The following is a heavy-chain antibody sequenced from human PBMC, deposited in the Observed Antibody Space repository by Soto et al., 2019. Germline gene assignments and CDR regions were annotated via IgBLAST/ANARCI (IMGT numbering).Heavy chain of an antibody. CDR1: GFTFSTYA. V-gene: IGHV3-21*01. D-gene: IGHD5-18*01. J-gene: IGHJ4*02. CDR3: ARDPLSADTAMLTELDY. Sequence: EVQLVESGGGLVKPGESLRLSCAASGFTFSTYAMNWVRQAPGKGLEWVSAITRSSNYIYYADSVKGRFTISKDNAKNSLYLQMNSLRAEDTAVYYCARDPLSADTAMLTELDYWGRGTLVTVSS. CDR2: ITRSSNYI.